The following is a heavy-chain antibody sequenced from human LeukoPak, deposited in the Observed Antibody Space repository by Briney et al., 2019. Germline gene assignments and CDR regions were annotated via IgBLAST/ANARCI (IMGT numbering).Heavy chain of an antibody. CDR1: GFTFSSYA. Sequence: GGSLRLSCAASGFTFSSYAMHWVRQAPGKGLEWVAVISYDGSNKYYADSVKGRFTISRDNSKNTLYLQMNSLRAEDTAVYYCARDRAGVFDYWGQGTLVTVSS. CDR2: ISYDGSNK. J-gene: IGHJ4*02. D-gene: IGHD6-13*01. CDR3: ARDRAGVFDY. V-gene: IGHV3-30*14.